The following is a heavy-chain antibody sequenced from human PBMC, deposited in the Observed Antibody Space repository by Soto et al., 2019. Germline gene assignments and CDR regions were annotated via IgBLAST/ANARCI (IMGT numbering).Heavy chain of an antibody. Sequence: ASVKVSCKASGYTFTSYYMHWVRQAPGQGLEWMGIINPSGGSTSYAQKFQGRVTMTRDTSTSTVYMELSSLRSEDTAVYYCARGGEFWSGYYYYYYGMDVWGQGNTVTVCS. CDR2: INPSGGST. D-gene: IGHD3-3*01. J-gene: IGHJ6*02. CDR1: GYTFTSYY. CDR3: ARGGEFWSGYYYYYYGMDV. V-gene: IGHV1-46*01.